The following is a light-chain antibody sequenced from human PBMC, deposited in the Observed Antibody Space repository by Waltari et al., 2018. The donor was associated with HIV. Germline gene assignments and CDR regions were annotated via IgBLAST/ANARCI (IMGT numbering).Light chain of an antibody. CDR1: PSILNY. J-gene: IGKJ3*01. Sequence: DIQMTQSPSSLSASVGDRVTITCRASPSILNYSHWYQQKPGKAPQLLIYSATSLQTGVPSRFSGGGSGTVFTLTISSLQPEDFATYYCLQSYFPPLSFGPGTKLDIK. CDR3: LQSYFPPLS. CDR2: SAT. V-gene: IGKV1-39*01.